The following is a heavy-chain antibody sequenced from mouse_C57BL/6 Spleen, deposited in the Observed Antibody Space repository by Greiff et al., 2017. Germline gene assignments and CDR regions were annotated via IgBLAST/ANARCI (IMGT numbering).Heavy chain of an antibody. CDR1: GYTFTSYW. J-gene: IGHJ4*01. CDR2: IHPNSGST. CDR3: AFYDYDDGYYAMDY. Sequence: VQLQQSGAELVKPGASVKLSCKASGYTFTSYWMHWVKQRPGQGLEWIGMIHPNSGSTNYNEKFKSKATLTVDKSSSTAYMQLSSLTSEDSAVYYCAFYDYDDGYYAMDYWGQGTSVTVSS. V-gene: IGHV1-64*01. D-gene: IGHD2-4*01.